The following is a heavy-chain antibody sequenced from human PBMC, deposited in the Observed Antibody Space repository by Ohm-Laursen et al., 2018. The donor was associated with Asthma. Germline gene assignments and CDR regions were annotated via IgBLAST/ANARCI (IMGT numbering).Heavy chain of an antibody. D-gene: IGHD2-15*01. Sequence: SLRLSCAASGFTFSSYAMSWVRQAPGKGLEWVSAISGSGGSTYYADSVKGRFTISRDNSKNTLYLQMNSLRAEDTAVYYCATPAGRYCSGGSCYFDYWGQGTLVTVSS. CDR1: GFTFSSYA. CDR3: ATPAGRYCSGGSCYFDY. V-gene: IGHV3-23*01. CDR2: ISGSGGST. J-gene: IGHJ4*02.